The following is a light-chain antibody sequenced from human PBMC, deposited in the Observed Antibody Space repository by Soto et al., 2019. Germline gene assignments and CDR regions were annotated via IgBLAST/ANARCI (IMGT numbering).Light chain of an antibody. CDR2: GAS. V-gene: IGKV1-39*01. J-gene: IGKJ4*01. CDR1: PSVSSY. Sequence: DIQMTQSPSSLSASVGDRVTITCRASPSVSSYLNWYQQKPGKAPKLLIYGASTLQSGVPPRFSGSGSGTDFTLTISGLQPEDSATYYCQQSHSTPLTFGGGTKLEI. CDR3: QQSHSTPLT.